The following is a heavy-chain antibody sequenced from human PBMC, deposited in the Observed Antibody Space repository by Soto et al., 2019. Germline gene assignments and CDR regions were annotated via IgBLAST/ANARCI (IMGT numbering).Heavy chain of an antibody. D-gene: IGHD6-13*01. J-gene: IGHJ4*02. CDR1: GGSISSYY. CDR3: ARGDQRILYSSSWSYFDY. Sequence: PSETLSLTCTVSGGSISSYYWSWIRQPPGKGLEWIGYIYYSGSTNYNPSLKSRVTISVDTSKNQFSLKLSSVTAADTAVYYCARGDQRILYSSSWSYFDYWGQGTLVTVSS. CDR2: IYYSGST. V-gene: IGHV4-59*01.